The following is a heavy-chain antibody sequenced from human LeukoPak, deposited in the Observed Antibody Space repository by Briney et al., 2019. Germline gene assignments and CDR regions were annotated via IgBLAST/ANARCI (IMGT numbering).Heavy chain of an antibody. CDR1: GFTFSSYA. Sequence: GGSLRLSCAASGFTFSSYAMSWVRQAPGKGLEWVSTVSGGGVTTYYADSAKGRFTISRDNSKNTLYLQMNSLTAEDTAVYYCPKQSYASGWNPFDYWGQGILVTVSP. D-gene: IGHD6-19*01. CDR2: VSGGGVTT. CDR3: PKQSYASGWNPFDY. J-gene: IGHJ4*02. V-gene: IGHV3-23*01.